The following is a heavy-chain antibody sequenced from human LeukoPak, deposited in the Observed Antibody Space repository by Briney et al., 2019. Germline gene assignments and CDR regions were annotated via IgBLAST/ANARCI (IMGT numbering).Heavy chain of an antibody. CDR3: ASQGSGGSYYYYMDV. V-gene: IGHV4-39*01. CDR1: GGSISSSYY. CDR2: IYYRGGT. Sequence: SETLSLTCTVSGGSISSSYYWGWIRQPPGEGLEWIGSIYYRGGTYYNPSLKSRVTISVDASKNQFSLKLSSVTAADTAVYYCASQGSGGSYYYYMDVWGKGTTVTVSS. J-gene: IGHJ6*03. D-gene: IGHD2-15*01.